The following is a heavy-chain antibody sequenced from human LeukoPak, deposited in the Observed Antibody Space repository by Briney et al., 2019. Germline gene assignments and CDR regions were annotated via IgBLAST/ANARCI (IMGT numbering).Heavy chain of an antibody. CDR1: GFTFSNYE. V-gene: IGHV3-48*03. J-gene: IGHJ6*03. CDR2: ITTSGSTK. Sequence: GGSLRLSCAASGFTFSNYEMNWVRLAPGKGLEWVSYITTSGSTKYYADSVKGRFTISRDNAKNSLYLQMNSLRAEDTAVYYCANIYSNYDMDVWGKGTTVTVSS. CDR3: ANIYSNYDMDV. D-gene: IGHD4-11*01.